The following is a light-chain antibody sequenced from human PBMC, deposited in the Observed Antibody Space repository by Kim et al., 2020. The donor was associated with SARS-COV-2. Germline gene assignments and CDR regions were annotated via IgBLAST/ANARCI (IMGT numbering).Light chain of an antibody. V-gene: IGLV1-47*01. CDR2: RNN. CDR1: SSNIGSNY. CDR3: AAWDDSLSGL. Sequence: QSVLTQPPSASGTPGQRVTISCSGSSSNIGSNYVYWYQQFPGTAPKLLIYRNNQRPSGVPDRLSGSKSGTSASLAISGLRSEDEADYYCAAWDDSLSGLFGGGTQLTVL. J-gene: IGLJ2*01.